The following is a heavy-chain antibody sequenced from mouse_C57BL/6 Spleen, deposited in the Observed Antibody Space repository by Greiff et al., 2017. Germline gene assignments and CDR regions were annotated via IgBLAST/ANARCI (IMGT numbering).Heavy chain of an antibody. J-gene: IGHJ4*01. CDR2: IYPGSGST. CDR3: ARGYGSSDGNAKDY. V-gene: IGHV1-55*01. Sequence: QVQLQQPGAELVKPGASVKMSCKASGYTFTSYWITWVKQRPGQGLEWIGDIYPGSGSTNYNEKFKSKATLTVDTSSSTAYMQLSSLTSEDSAVYYCARGYGSSDGNAKDYWGQGTSVTVSS. D-gene: IGHD1-1*01. CDR1: GYTFTSYW.